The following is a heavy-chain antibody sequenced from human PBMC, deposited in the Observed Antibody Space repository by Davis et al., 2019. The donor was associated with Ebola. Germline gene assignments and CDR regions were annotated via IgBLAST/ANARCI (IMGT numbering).Heavy chain of an antibody. J-gene: IGHJ6*02. CDR2: TYYRSKWYN. Sequence: SQTLSLTCAISGDSVSRHSAAWNWIRQSPSRGLEWLGRTYYRSKWYNDYAVSVKNRITINTDTSKNQFSLKLSSVTAADTAVYYCARGIAARPVIYYYYGMDVWGQGTTVTVSS. CDR1: GDSVSRHSAA. CDR3: ARGIAARPVIYYYYGMDV. V-gene: IGHV6-1*01. D-gene: IGHD6-6*01.